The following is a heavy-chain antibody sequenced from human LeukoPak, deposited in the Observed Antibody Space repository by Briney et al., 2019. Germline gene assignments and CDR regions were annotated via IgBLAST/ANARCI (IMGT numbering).Heavy chain of an antibody. CDR1: GYTFTSYG. D-gene: IGHD5-24*01. Sequence: ASVKVSCKASGYTFTSYGISWVRQAPGQGLEWMGRISAYNGNTNYAQKFQGRVTITADESASTAYMELSSLRSEDTAVYYCARDRVERWLQGDAFDIWGQGTMVTVSS. CDR2: ISAYNGNT. J-gene: IGHJ3*02. V-gene: IGHV1-18*01. CDR3: ARDRVERWLQGDAFDI.